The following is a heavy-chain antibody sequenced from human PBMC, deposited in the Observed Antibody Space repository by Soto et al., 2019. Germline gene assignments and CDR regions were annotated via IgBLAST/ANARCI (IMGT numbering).Heavy chain of an antibody. CDR1: GGSISSYY. CDR2: IYYSGST. V-gene: IGHV4-59*01. D-gene: IGHD3-10*01. J-gene: IGHJ6*02. CDR3: ARVRSSRGSWLSYAMDG. Sequence: SETLSLTCTVSGGSISSYYWSWIRQPPGKGLEWIGYIYYSGSTNYNPSLKSRGTISVDTSKNQFSLKLSSVTAADTAVYYCARVRSSRGSWLSYAMDGWGQGLTVTVSS.